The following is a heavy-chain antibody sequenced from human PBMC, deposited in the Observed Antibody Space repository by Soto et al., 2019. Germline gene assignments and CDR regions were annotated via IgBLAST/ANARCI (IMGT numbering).Heavy chain of an antibody. J-gene: IGHJ6*02. CDR2: ISWDGGGT. V-gene: IGHV3-43*01. CDR3: AKDVIAARPYYYFGLDV. D-gene: IGHD6-6*01. Sequence: GGSLRLSCAASGFTFYDYTMHWVRQVPGRGLEWVSLISWDGGGTYYADSVKGRFTISRDNSKNSLYLQMNSLRTDDTALYYCAKDVIAARPYYYFGLDVWGQGTTVTVSS. CDR1: GFTFYDYT.